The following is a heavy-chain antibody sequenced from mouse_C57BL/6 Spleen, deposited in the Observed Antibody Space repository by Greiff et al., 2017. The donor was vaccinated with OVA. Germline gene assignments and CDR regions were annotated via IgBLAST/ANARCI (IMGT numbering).Heavy chain of an antibody. J-gene: IGHJ1*03. V-gene: IGHV1-81*01. CDR2: IYPRSGNT. D-gene: IGHD1-1*01. CDR3: ARSRDYGSSYRDFDV. Sequence: QVQLQQSGAELARPGASVKLSCKASGYTFTSYGISWVKQRTGQGLEWIGEIYPRSGNTYYNEKFKGKATLTADKSSSTAYMELRSLTSEDSAVYVCARSRDYGSSYRDFDVWGTGTTVTVSS. CDR1: GYTFTSYG.